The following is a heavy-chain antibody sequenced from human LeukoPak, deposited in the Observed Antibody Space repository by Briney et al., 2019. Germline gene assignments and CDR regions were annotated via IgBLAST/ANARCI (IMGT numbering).Heavy chain of an antibody. CDR2: IDNRGST. CDR3: ATCGSLTLVD. J-gene: IGHJ4*02. CDR1: GGSISSNY. V-gene: IGHV4-59*01. D-gene: IGHD2-21*01. Sequence: SETLSLTCTVSGGSISSNYWSWIRQPPGKGLEWIGYIDNRGSTNYDPSLRSRVTISIDTSRNQFSLNLTSVTAADTAVYYRATCGSLTLVDWGQGTLVTVSS.